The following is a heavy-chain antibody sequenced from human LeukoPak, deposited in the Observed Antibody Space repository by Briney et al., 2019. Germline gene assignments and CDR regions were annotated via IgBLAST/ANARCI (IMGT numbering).Heavy chain of an antibody. CDR3: AKDRDGSGSFQKRMVV. V-gene: IGHV3-30*02. J-gene: IGHJ6*02. D-gene: IGHD3-10*01. CDR2: IRSNGNEK. Sequence: GGSLTLSCAVSGFTFSGYAMHWVRQAPGKGLEWVALIRSNGNEKFYLDAVQGRFTISRDNSKNTLVLQTSSLRPEDTAVYYCAKDRDGSGSFQKRMVVCGQGTTVTVSS. CDR1: GFTFSGYA.